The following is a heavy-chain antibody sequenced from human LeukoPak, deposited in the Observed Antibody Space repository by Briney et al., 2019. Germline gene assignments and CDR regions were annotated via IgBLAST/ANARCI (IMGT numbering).Heavy chain of an antibody. J-gene: IGHJ4*02. Sequence: SETLSLTCAVYGGSFSGYYWSWIRQPPGKGLEWIGEINHSGSTNYNPSLKSRVTISVDTSKNQFSLQLNSVTSEDTAVYYCARDGSPFMITSVFDFWGQGTLVTVSS. CDR1: GGSFSGYY. D-gene: IGHD3-16*01. CDR2: INHSGST. V-gene: IGHV4-34*01. CDR3: ARDGSPFMITSVFDF.